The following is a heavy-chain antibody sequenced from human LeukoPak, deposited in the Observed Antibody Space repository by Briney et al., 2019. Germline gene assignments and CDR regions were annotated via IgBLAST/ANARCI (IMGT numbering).Heavy chain of an antibody. J-gene: IGHJ4*02. CDR3: ARASYCSGGSCYSDY. CDR2: ISAYNGNT. CDR1: GYTFTSYS. V-gene: IGHV1-18*01. D-gene: IGHD2-15*01. Sequence: ASVKVSCKASGYTFTSYSVSWVRQAPGQGLEWMGWISAYNGNTIYAQKVKGRVTMTTDTSTSTAYMELRSLKSDDTAVYYCARASYCSGGSCYSDYWGQGTLVTVSS.